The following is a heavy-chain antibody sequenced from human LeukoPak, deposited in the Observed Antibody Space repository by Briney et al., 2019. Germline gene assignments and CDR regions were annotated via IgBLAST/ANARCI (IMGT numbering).Heavy chain of an antibody. Sequence: PSETLSLTCTVSGGSISSGGYYWSWIRQHPGKGLERIGYIYYSGSTYYNPSLKSRVTISVDTSKNQFSLKLSSVTAADTAVYYCASYPMVRGVIMSTTDAFDIWGQGTMVTVSS. V-gene: IGHV4-31*03. CDR3: ASYPMVRGVIMSTTDAFDI. CDR1: GGSISSGGYY. D-gene: IGHD3-10*01. CDR2: IYYSGST. J-gene: IGHJ3*02.